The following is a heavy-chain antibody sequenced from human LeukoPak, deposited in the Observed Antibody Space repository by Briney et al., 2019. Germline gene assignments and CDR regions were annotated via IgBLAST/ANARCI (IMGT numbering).Heavy chain of an antibody. J-gene: IGHJ4*02. D-gene: IGHD6-6*01. V-gene: IGHV4-34*01. CDR2: INHSGST. Sequence: SETLSLTCAVYGGSFSGYYWSWIRQPPGKGLEWIGEINHSGSTNYNPSLRSRVTISVDTSKNQFSLKLSSVTAADTAVYSCARVGGIAPRRVFDYGGQGTLVTVSS. CDR3: ARVGGIAPRRVFDY. CDR1: GGSFSGYY.